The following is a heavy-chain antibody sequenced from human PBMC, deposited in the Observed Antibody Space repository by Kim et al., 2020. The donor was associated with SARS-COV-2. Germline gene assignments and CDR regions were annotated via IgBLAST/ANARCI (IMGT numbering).Heavy chain of an antibody. CDR2: GST. D-gene: IGHD4-17*01. J-gene: IGHJ4*02. V-gene: IGHV4-39*01. Sequence: GSTYYNPSLKSRVTISVDTSKNQFSLKLSSVTAADTAVYYCARSDYGDDYWGQGTLVTVSS. CDR3: ARSDYGDDY.